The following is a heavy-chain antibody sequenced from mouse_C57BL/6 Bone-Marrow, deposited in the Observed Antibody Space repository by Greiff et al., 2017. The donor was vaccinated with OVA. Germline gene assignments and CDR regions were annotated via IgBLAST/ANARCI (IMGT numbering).Heavy chain of an antibody. V-gene: IGHV1-54*01. D-gene: IGHD1-1*01. CDR1: GYAFTNYL. CDR3: AKLYGSPYYYAMDY. J-gene: IGHJ4*01. Sequence: QVQLQQSGAELVRPGTSVKVSCKASGYAFTNYLIEWVKQRPGQGLEWIGVINPGSGGTNYNEKFKGKAKLTADKSSSTAFMQLSSLTSEDSAVYFCAKLYGSPYYYAMDYWGQGTSVTVSS. CDR2: INPGSGGT.